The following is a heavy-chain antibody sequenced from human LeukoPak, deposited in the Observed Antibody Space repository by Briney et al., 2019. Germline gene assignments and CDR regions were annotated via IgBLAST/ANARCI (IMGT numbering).Heavy chain of an antibody. CDR2: IYYSGST. Sequence: SETLSLTCTVSGGSISSGGYYWSWIRQHPGKGLEWIGYIYYSGSTYYNPSLKSRVTISVDTSKNQFSLKLSSVTAADTAVYYCARDSGELLWFGESPYGMDVWGRGTTVTVSS. D-gene: IGHD3-10*01. CDR1: GGSISSGGYY. V-gene: IGHV4-31*03. J-gene: IGHJ6*02. CDR3: ARDSGELLWFGESPYGMDV.